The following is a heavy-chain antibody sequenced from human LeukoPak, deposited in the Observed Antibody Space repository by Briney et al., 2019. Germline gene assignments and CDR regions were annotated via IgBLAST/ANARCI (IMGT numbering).Heavy chain of an antibody. Sequence: SETLSFTCTVSGVSISSYYWSWVRQPPGKGLEWIGYIYYSGSTNYNPSLKSRVTISVDTSKNQFSLKLNSVTAADTAVYYCSGGSPPDYWGQGTLVTVSS. CDR1: GVSISSYY. J-gene: IGHJ4*02. D-gene: IGHD2-15*01. CDR2: IYYSGST. CDR3: SGGSPPDY. V-gene: IGHV4-59*01.